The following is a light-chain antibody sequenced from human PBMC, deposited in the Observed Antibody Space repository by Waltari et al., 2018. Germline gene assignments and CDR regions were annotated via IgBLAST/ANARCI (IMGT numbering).Light chain of an antibody. CDR2: QEC. V-gene: IGLV3-1*01. CDR3: QAWDSSTYVV. J-gene: IGLJ2*01. Sequence: WYQQKPGQAHVQVSYQECKRLSGIHVRFSGSNSGKTATLTISGTQAMDEADYYCQAWDSSTYVVLGGGTELT.